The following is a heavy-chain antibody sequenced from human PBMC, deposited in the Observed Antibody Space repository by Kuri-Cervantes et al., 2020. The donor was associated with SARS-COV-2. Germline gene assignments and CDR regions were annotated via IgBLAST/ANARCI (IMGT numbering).Heavy chain of an antibody. D-gene: IGHD3-22*01. CDR2: ISSSSSTI. J-gene: IGHJ4*02. CDR1: GFTFSSYS. V-gene: IGHV3-48*01. Sequence: GESLKISCAASGFTFSSYSMNWVRQAPGKGLEWVSYISSSSSTIYYADSVKGRFTISRDNSKNTLYLQMNSLRAEDTAVYYCARAHYYYDSSGYCPLDYWGQGTLVTVSS. CDR3: ARAHYYYDSSGYCPLDY.